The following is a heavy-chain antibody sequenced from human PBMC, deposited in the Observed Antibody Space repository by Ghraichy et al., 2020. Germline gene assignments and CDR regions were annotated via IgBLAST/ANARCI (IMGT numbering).Heavy chain of an antibody. Sequence: LSLTCAASGFTFSSYAMSWVRQAPGKGLEWVSAISGSGGSTYYADSVKGRFTISRDNSKNTLYLQMNSLRAEDTAVYYCVKEVKIAAAGIDYWGQGTLVTVSS. CDR2: ISGSGGST. V-gene: IGHV3-23*01. J-gene: IGHJ4*02. CDR1: GFTFSSYA. CDR3: VKEVKIAAAGIDY. D-gene: IGHD6-13*01.